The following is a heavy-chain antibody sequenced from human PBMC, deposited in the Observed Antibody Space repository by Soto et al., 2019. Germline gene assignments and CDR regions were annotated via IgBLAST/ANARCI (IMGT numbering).Heavy chain of an antibody. CDR2: ISESGST. D-gene: IGHD5-12*01. Sequence: PSETLSLTCAAYGESLKGYDWSWIRQAPGKGLEWIGDISESGSTNYNPSLKSRVAILVDTPNNQFSLKLTSVTAADTAVYYCGALANTPYLFGLDVWGQGTTVTVSS. V-gene: IGHV4-34*01. J-gene: IGHJ6*02. CDR1: GESLKGYD. CDR3: GALANTPYLFGLDV.